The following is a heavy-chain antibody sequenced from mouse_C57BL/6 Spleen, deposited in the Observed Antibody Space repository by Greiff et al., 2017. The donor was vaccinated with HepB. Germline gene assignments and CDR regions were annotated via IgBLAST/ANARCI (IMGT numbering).Heavy chain of an antibody. CDR3: ARSGYYGSSYGFDY. Sequence: VKLQQPGAELVRPGTSVKLSCKASGYTFTSYWMHWVKQRPGQGLEWIGVIDPSDSYTNYNQKFKGKATLTVYTSSITAYMQLSSLTSEDSAVYYCARSGYYGSSYGFDYWGQGTTLTVSS. J-gene: IGHJ2*01. D-gene: IGHD1-1*01. CDR1: GYTFTSYW. V-gene: IGHV1-59*01. CDR2: IDPSDSYT.